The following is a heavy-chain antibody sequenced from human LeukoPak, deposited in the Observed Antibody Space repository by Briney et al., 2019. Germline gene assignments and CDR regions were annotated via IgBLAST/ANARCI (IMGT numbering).Heavy chain of an antibody. J-gene: IGHJ4*02. D-gene: IGHD1-26*01. CDR3: AKDSGSYLSSFDY. CDR1: GFTFSSYS. CDR2: ISSSSSYI. V-gene: IGHV3-21*04. Sequence: PGGSLRLSCAASGFTFSSYSMNWVRQAPGEGLEWVSSISSSSSYIYYADSVKGRFTIFRDNAKNSLYLQMNSLRAEDMALYYCAKDSGSYLSSFDYWGQGTLVTVSS.